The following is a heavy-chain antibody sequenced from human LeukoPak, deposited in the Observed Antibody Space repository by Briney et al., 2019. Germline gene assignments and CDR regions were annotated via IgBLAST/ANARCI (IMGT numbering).Heavy chain of an antibody. J-gene: IGHJ4*02. V-gene: IGHV1-24*01. CDR2: FDPEDGET. Sequence: ASVKVSCKVSGYTLTELSMHWVRQAPGKGLEWMGGFDPEDGETIYAQKFQSRVTMTEDTSTDTAYMELSSLRSEDTAVYYCAPARFGELFPNFDYWGQGTLVTVSS. CDR3: APARFGELFPNFDY. D-gene: IGHD3-10*01. CDR1: GYTLTELS.